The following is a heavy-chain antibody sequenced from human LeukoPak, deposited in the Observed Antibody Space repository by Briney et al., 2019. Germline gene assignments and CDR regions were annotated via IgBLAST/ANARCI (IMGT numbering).Heavy chain of an antibody. Sequence: SETLSLTCTVSGGSISSYYWSWLRQPPGKGLEWIGYIYYSGSTNYNPSLKSRVTISVDTSKNQFSLKLSSVTAADTAVYYCARETALWFGELYYYYMDVWGKGTTVTVSS. CDR3: ARETALWFGELYYYYMDV. J-gene: IGHJ6*03. D-gene: IGHD3-10*01. CDR2: IYYSGST. CDR1: GGSISSYY. V-gene: IGHV4-59*01.